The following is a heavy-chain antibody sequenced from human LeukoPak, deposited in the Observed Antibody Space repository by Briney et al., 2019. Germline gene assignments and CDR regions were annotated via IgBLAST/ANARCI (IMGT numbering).Heavy chain of an antibody. V-gene: IGHV4-39*02. CDR3: XXXXXXXTFSY. J-gene: IGHJ4*02. CDR1: GDSISRSTYY. D-gene: IGHD3-10*02. Sequence: SETLSLTCTVSGDSISRSTYYWAWIRQPPGKGLEWIGSVYYGRSPYFNPSLESRATISVDTSKNHFSLKMSSVTAADTAGCXXXXXXXXXTFSYWGQGTLVTVSS. CDR2: VYYGRSP.